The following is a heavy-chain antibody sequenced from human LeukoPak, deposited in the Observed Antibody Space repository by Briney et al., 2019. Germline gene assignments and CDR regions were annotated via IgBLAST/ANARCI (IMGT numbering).Heavy chain of an antibody. CDR2: IYYSGST. J-gene: IGHJ4*02. Sequence: SETLSLTCTVSGGSISSSSYCWGWIRQPPGKGLEWIGSIYYSGSTYYNPPLKSRVTISIDTSKNQFSLKLSSVTAADTAVYYCARHRYYYDSSGYDRLDYWGQGTLVTVSS. CDR1: GGSISSSSYC. CDR3: ARHRYYYDSSGYDRLDY. V-gene: IGHV4-39*01. D-gene: IGHD3-22*01.